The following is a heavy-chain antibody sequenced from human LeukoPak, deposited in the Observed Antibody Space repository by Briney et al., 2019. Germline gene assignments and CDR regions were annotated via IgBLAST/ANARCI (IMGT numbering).Heavy chain of an antibody. J-gene: IGHJ4*02. V-gene: IGHV3-30-3*01. D-gene: IGHD6-19*01. CDR3: ARDTLEIAVAGTYFDY. CDR2: ISYDGSNK. Sequence: PGGSLRLSCAASGFTFSSYWMNWVRQAPGKGLEWVAVISYDGSNKYYADSVKGRFTISRDNSKNTLYLQMNSLRAEDTAVYYCARDTLEIAVAGTYFDYWGQGTLVTVSS. CDR1: GFTFSSYW.